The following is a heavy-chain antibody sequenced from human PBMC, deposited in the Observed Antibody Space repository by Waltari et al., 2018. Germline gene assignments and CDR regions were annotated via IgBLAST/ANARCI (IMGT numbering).Heavy chain of an antibody. CDR3: ARGNYHDSPRLDW. D-gene: IGHD3-22*01. J-gene: IGHJ4*01. CDR1: AGSFGDYF. V-gene: IGHV4-34*01. Sequence: QTQLHQWGAGLVKPSETLSLTCAVFAGSFGDYFWTWVRHSPGKGLEWIGEIYNNGHTNYNPSLGRRVTISLDTSKNQFSLKLTSVTAADTAVYYCARGNYHDSPRLDWWGHGNLVTVSS. CDR2: IYNNGHT.